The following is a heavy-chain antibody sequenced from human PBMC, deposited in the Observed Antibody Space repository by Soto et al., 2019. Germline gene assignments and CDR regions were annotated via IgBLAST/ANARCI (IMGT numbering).Heavy chain of an antibody. J-gene: IGHJ6*02. CDR1: GFTFDDYA. V-gene: IGHV3-9*01. CDR3: VKGRGSYFVYFGLDV. CDR2: VDWNGGST. Sequence: DVQLVESGGGLVQPGRSLRLSCVASGFTFDDYAMHWVRQTPGKGLEWVSCVDWNGGSTAYADSVKGRFTISRDNARNSLYLQMNSLRPEDTALYYCVKGRGSYFVYFGLDVWGQGTTVTVSS. D-gene: IGHD1-26*01.